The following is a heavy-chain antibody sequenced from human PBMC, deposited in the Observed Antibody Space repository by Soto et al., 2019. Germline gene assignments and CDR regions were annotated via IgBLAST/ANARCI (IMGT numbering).Heavy chain of an antibody. CDR3: ERGYSSSRELGY. CDR1: GFSFSSYD. Sequence: GWSLRLSCAASGFSFSSYDIHWVRQAPGKGLEWVAFIWYDGSNKYYADSVKGRFIISRDNSKNTLYLQMNSLRADDTAVYYCERGYSSSRELGYWAQRTLVTVSS. CDR2: IWYDGSNK. D-gene: IGHD6-13*01. V-gene: IGHV3-33*01. J-gene: IGHJ4*02.